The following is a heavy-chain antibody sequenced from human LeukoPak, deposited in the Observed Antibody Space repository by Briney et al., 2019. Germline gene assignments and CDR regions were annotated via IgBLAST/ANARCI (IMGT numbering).Heavy chain of an antibody. J-gene: IGHJ4*02. CDR3: AGGSDFWSGYYTHY. V-gene: IGHV4-34*01. D-gene: IGHD3-3*01. CDR1: GGSFSGYY. CDR2: INHSGST. Sequence: PSETLSLTCAVYGGSFSGYYWSWIRQPPGKGPEWIGEINHSGSTNYNPSLKSRVTISVDTSKNQFSLKLSSVTAADTAVYYCAGGSDFWSGYYTHYWGQGTLVTVSS.